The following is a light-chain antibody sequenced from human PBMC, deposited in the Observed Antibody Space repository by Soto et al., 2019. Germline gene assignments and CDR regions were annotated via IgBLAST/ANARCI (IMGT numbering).Light chain of an antibody. CDR1: SSDVGAYIY. V-gene: IGLV2-11*01. Sequence: QSALTXPRSVSGSPGQSVTFSCTGTSSDVGAYIYVSWYQQHPGKAPRLIIYDVIKRPSGVPDRFSGSKSGNTASLTISGLQAEDEADYYCCSYAGSYTHVFGTGTKVTVL. CDR2: DVI. J-gene: IGLJ1*01. CDR3: CSYAGSYTHV.